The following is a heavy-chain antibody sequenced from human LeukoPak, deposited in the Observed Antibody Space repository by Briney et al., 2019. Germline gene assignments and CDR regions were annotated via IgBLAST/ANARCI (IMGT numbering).Heavy chain of an antibody. V-gene: IGHV1-69*13. CDR3: ARESVVPAAMPTYYYYYGMDV. CDR2: IIPIFGTA. Sequence: SVKVSCKASGGTFSSYAISWVRQAPGQGLEWMGGIIPIFGTANYAQKFQGRVTITADESTSTAYMELSSLRSEDTAVYYCARESVVPAAMPTYYYYYGMDVWGQGTTVTVSS. CDR1: GGTFSSYA. D-gene: IGHD2-2*01. J-gene: IGHJ6*02.